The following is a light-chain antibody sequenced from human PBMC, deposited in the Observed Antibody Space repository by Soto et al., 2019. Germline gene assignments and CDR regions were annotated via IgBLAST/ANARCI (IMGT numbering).Light chain of an antibody. V-gene: IGKV1-5*03. CDR3: QQYNEFQYI. CDR2: KAT. J-gene: IGKJ2*01. CDR1: QTISSR. Sequence: DIQMTQSPSSLSASVGDRVTITCRASQTISSRLAWYQQKPGQAPKLLIYKATYLQTGVASRFSGSGSGTEFSLPISRLQPDDFAVYYCQQYNEFQYIFGQGTRLDI.